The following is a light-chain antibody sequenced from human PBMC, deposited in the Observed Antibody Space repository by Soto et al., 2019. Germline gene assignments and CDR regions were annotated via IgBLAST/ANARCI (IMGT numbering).Light chain of an antibody. CDR2: GAS. V-gene: IGKV3-20*01. J-gene: IGKJ3*01. Sequence: EIVLTQSPGTLSLSPGERATLSCRASQIVTNNYLSWYQQKPGQAPWLLIYGASRRATGVPDRFSGRVSGTDFTLTISRLEPEDFAVYYCLQDCSSAFTVGPGTKVDVK. CDR3: LQDCSSAFT. CDR1: QIVTNNY.